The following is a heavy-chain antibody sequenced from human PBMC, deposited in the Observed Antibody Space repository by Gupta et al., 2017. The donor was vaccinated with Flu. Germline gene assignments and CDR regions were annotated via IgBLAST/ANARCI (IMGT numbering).Heavy chain of an antibody. CDR1: GFLFSNYA. D-gene: IGHD6-13*01. CDR2: IYYDGNNK. V-gene: IGHV3-33*01. Sequence: QVQLVESGGGVVQPGGSLRLSCSASGFLFSNYAMHWVRQAPGKGLEWVAIIYYDGNNKYYADSVKGRFTISRDNSKNTVFLQMSSLKVEDTAVYYCARDNRWYFPKYYLDFWGQGTLVTVSS. J-gene: IGHJ4*02. CDR3: ARDNRWYFPKYYLDF.